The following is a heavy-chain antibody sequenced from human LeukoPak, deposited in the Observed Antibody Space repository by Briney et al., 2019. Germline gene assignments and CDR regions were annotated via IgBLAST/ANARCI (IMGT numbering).Heavy chain of an antibody. J-gene: IGHJ4*02. CDR2: ITYDGSNQ. D-gene: IGHD1-14*01. CDR3: AKDRKPHGIFDY. CDR1: GFTFSSYG. V-gene: IGHV3-30*02. Sequence: GGSLRLSCAASGFTFSSYGMHWVRQAPGKGPEWAAFITYDGSNQYYADSVKGRFTISRDNSKNTLYLQMNSLRPEDTAVYYCAKDRKPHGIFDYWGQGTLVTVSS.